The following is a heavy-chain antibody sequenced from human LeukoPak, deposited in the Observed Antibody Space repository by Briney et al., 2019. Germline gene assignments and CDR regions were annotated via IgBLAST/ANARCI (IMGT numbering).Heavy chain of an antibody. CDR2: ISSSGSTI. CDR1: GFTFSDYY. J-gene: IGHJ4*02. D-gene: IGHD3-16*01. Sequence: GSLSLSCAASGFTFSDYYMSWIRQAPGKGLEWVSYISSSGSTIYYADSVKGRFTISRDNSKNTLYLQMNSLRADDTAVYYCARDWGTRRLDYWGQGTLVTVSS. V-gene: IGHV3-11*04. CDR3: ARDWGTRRLDY.